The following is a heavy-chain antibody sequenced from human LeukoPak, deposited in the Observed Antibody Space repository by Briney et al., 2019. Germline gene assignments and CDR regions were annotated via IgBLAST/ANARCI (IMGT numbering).Heavy chain of an antibody. D-gene: IGHD3-10*01. CDR2: ISGSGGST. Sequence: GGSLRLSCAVSGSTFSSYAMNCVRQAPGKGLEWVLAISGSGGSTYYADSVKGRFTISRDNSKNTLYLQMNSLRAEDTPVYYCAKDSSFGYYGSGSYYSYFDYWGQGTLVVVSS. V-gene: IGHV3-23*01. CDR1: GSTFSSYA. CDR3: AKDSSFGYYGSGSYYSYFDY. J-gene: IGHJ4*02.